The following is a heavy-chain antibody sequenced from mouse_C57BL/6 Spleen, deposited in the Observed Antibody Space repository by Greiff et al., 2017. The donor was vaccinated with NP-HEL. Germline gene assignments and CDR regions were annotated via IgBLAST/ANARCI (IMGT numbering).Heavy chain of an antibody. D-gene: IGHD2-4*01. V-gene: IGHV5-4*01. CDR3: ARDGIYYDYDEYYFDY. CDR2: ISDGGSYT. Sequence: EVKLMESGGGLVKPGGSLKLSCAASGFTFSSYAMSWVRQTPEKRLEWVATISDGGSYTYYPDNVKGRFTISRDNAKNNLYLQMSHLKSEDTAMYYCARDGIYYDYDEYYFDYWGQGTTLTVSS. CDR1: GFTFSSYA. J-gene: IGHJ2*01.